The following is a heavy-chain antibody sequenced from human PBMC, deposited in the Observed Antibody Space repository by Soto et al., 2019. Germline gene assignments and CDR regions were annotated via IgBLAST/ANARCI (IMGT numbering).Heavy chain of an antibody. CDR2: IYWDDDK. CDR1: GFSLSTSGVG. V-gene: IGHV2-5*02. J-gene: IGHJ4*02. CDR3: AHTYYDFWSGYYTRLPDY. D-gene: IGHD3-3*01. Sequence: QITLKESGPTLVKPTQTLTLTCTFSGFSLSTSGVGVGWIRQPPGKALEWLALIYWDDDKRYSPSLKTRLTITKDTSKNQVVLTMTNMDPVDTATYYVAHTYYDFWSGYYTRLPDYWGQGTLVTVSS.